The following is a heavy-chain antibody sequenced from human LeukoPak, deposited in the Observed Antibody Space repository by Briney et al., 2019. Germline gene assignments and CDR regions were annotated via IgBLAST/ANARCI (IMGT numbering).Heavy chain of an antibody. CDR2: IHYTGST. V-gene: IGHV4-59*01. Sequence: PSETLSLTCTVSGGSISTYYWSWIRQPPGKGLEWIGFIHYTGSTNFNPSLKSRLSMSVDTSKSQFSLHLSSVTAADTAVYYCARDRRGTYYDSTGYQRYYFSYLDVWGKGTTVTVSS. CDR1: GGSISTYY. J-gene: IGHJ6*03. D-gene: IGHD3-22*01. CDR3: ARDRRGTYYDSTGYQRYYFSYLDV.